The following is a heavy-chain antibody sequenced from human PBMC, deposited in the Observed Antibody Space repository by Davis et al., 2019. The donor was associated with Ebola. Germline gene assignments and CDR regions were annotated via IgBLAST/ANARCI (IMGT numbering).Heavy chain of an antibody. CDR2: ISAYNGNT. J-gene: IGHJ5*02. D-gene: IGHD3-3*01. CDR1: GYTFTSYG. Sequence: ASVQVSCKASGYTFTSYGISWVRQAPGQGLEWMGWISAYNGNTNYAQKLQGRVTMTTDTSTSTAYMELSSLRSEDTAVYYCAVVLRFLEWQGFDPWGQGTLVTVSS. CDR3: AVVLRFLEWQGFDP. V-gene: IGHV1-18*01.